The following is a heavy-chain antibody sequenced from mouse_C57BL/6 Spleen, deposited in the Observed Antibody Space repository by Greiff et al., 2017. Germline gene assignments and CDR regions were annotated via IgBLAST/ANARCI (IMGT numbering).Heavy chain of an antibody. J-gene: IGHJ2*01. V-gene: IGHV1-69*01. D-gene: IGHD3-3*01. Sequence: QVQLQQPGAELVMPGASVKLSCKASGYTFTSYWMHWVKQRPGQGLEWIGEIDPSDSYTNYNQKFKGKSTLTVDKSSSTAYMQLSSLTSEDSAVYYCARRGRAGSYYFDYWGQGTTLTVSS. CDR1: GYTFTSYW. CDR3: ARRGRAGSYYFDY. CDR2: IDPSDSYT.